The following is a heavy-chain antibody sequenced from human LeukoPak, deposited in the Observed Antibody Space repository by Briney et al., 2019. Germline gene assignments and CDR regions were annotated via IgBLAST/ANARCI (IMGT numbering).Heavy chain of an antibody. Sequence: GGSLRLSCAASGFTVSSNYMNWVRQAPGKGLEWVSLIYSGGSTHYADSVKGRFTISRDNSKNTLFLQFNSLRADDTAVYYCAKGRGTTVTAAANYWGQGTLVTVSS. V-gene: IGHV3-53*01. CDR1: GFTVSSNY. CDR2: IYSGGST. J-gene: IGHJ4*02. CDR3: AKGRGTTVTAAANY. D-gene: IGHD4-17*01.